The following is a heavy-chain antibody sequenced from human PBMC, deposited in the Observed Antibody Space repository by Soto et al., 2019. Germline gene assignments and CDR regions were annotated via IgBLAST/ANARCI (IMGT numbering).Heavy chain of an antibody. CDR2: ISYSGST. D-gene: IGHD6-13*01. J-gene: IGHJ4*02. Sequence: SETLSLTCTVSGGSISSGDYYWSWIRQPPGKGLEWIGYISYSGSTYYNPSLKSRVTISVDKSKNQFSLKLSSVTAADTAVYYCARGPSSSRHNFDYWGQGTLVTVSS. V-gene: IGHV4-30-4*01. CDR1: GGSISSGDYY. CDR3: ARGPSSSRHNFDY.